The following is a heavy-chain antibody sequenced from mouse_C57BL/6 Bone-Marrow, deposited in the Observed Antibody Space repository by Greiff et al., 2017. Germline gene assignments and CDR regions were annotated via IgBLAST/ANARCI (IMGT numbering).Heavy chain of an antibody. V-gene: IGHV1-55*01. D-gene: IGHD2-5*01. CDR2: IYPGSGST. CDR3: ARPYYSNYLYFDV. CDR1: GYTFTSYW. Sequence: VQLQQPGAELVKPGASVKMSCKASGYTFTSYWITWVKQRPGQGLEWIGDIYPGSGSTTYNEKFKSKATLTVDTSSSTAYMQLRRLTSEDSAVYYSARPYYSNYLYFDVWGTGTTVTVSS. J-gene: IGHJ1*03.